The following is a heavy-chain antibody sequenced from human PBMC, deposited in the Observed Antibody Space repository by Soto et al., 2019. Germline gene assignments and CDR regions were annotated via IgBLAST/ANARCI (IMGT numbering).Heavy chain of an antibody. J-gene: IGHJ5*02. V-gene: IGHV4-59*08. Sequence: QVQLQESGPGLVKPSETLSLTCTVSGDSINHYYWNWVRQAPGKGLEWIGYVPYTGSTNYNPSLKSRVTMTMDTSKTQCSRRLTSVTAADTALYYFARRGCLGGSCYGGNWVAPWGQGILVTVSS. CDR3: ARRGCLGGSCYGGNWVAP. D-gene: IGHD2-15*01. CDR1: GDSINHYY. CDR2: VPYTGST.